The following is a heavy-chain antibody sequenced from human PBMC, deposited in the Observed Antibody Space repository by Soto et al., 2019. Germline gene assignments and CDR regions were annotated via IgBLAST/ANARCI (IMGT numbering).Heavy chain of an antibody. Sequence: QVQLVESGGGLGKPGGSLRVSCAASGFTFSDYYMTWIRQAPGKGLEWVSYISSRSRFIKDADSVKGRFIISRDNAKNSLSLQMNSLRVEDTAIYYCARVRSYGHGPGAMDVWGQGTTVTVSS. J-gene: IGHJ6*02. CDR2: ISSRSRFI. CDR3: ARVRSYGHGPGAMDV. V-gene: IGHV3-11*06. D-gene: IGHD3-16*01. CDR1: GFTFSDYY.